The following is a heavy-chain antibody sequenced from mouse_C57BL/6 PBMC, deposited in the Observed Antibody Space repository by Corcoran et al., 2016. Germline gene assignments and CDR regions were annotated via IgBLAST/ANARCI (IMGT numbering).Heavy chain of an antibody. D-gene: IGHD1-1*01. V-gene: IGHV9-3*01. CDR2: INTYSGVP. CDR1: GYTFTTYG. Sequence: QIQLVQSGPELKKPGETVKISCKASGYTFTTYGMSWVKQAPGKGLKWMGWINTYSGVPTYADDFKGRFAFSLETSASTAYLQINNLKNEDTATYFCARRLRDYFDYWGQGTTLTVSS. CDR3: ARRLRDYFDY. J-gene: IGHJ2*01.